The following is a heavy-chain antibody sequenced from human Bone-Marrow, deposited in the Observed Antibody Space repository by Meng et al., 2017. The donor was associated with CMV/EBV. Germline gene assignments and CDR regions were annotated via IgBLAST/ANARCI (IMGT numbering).Heavy chain of an antibody. Sequence: GESLKISCAASGFTFSSYSMNWVRQAPGKGLEWVGRTRNKARSYTTEYAASVKGRFTISRDDSQNSLYLQMNSLKTEDTAIYYCARVTGISWGYGLDVWGQGTTVNVSS. CDR3: ARVTGISWGYGLDV. CDR2: TRNKARSYTT. J-gene: IGHJ6*01. D-gene: IGHD2-21*01. CDR1: GFTFSSYS. V-gene: IGHV3-72*01.